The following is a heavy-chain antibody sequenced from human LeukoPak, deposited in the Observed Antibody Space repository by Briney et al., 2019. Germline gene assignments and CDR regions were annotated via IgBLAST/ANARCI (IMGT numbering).Heavy chain of an antibody. V-gene: IGHV3-74*01. J-gene: IGHJ6*02. CDR1: GFTLSNYW. Sequence: GGSRRFSCAASGFTLSNYWMHWVRQAPGKGLVWVSRINADGSSASYADSVKGRFTISRDNAKNTLYLQMNSLRAEDTAMYYCARDYGRSRDYGMDVWGQGTTVTVSS. CDR2: INADGSSA. D-gene: IGHD3-10*01. CDR3: ARDYGRSRDYGMDV.